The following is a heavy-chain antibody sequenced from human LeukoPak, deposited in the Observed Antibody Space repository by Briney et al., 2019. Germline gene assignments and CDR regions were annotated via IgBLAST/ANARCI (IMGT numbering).Heavy chain of an antibody. V-gene: IGHV3-30-3*01. CDR2: VSYDESNK. CDR3: ARSGYSGRYPAYIDY. J-gene: IGHJ4*02. Sequence: GGSLRLSCAASGFTFSSYAMHWVRQAPGKGLEWVAVVSYDESNKYYADSVKGRFTISRDNSKNTLYLQMNSLRAEDTTVYYCARSGYSGRYPAYIDYWGQGTLVTVSS. CDR1: GFTFSSYA. D-gene: IGHD1-26*01.